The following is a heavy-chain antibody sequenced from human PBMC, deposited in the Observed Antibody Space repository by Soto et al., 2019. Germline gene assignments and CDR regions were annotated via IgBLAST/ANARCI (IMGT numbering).Heavy chain of an antibody. Sequence: GGSLRLSCAASGFTFSSYAMHWVRQAPGKGLEWVAVISYDGSNKYYADSVKGRFTISRDNSKNTLYLQMNSLRAEDTAVYYCVPIVEDSDDWPYDYWGQET. CDR2: ISYDGSNK. CDR1: GFTFSSYA. V-gene: IGHV3-30-3*01. J-gene: IGHJ4*02. D-gene: IGHD3-22*01. CDR3: VPIVEDSDDWPYDY.